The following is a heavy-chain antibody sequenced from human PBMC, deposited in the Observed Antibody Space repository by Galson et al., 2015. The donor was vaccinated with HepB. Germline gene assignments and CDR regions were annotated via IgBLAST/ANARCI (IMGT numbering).Heavy chain of an antibody. CDR2: ISSSSSYI. J-gene: IGHJ5*02. V-gene: IGHV3-21*01. CDR3: ARDRRIAVARDRWFDP. D-gene: IGHD6-19*01. CDR1: GFTFSSYS. Sequence: SLRLSCAASGFTFSSYSMNWVRQAPGKGLEWVSSISSSSSYIYYADSVKGRFTISRDNAKNSLYLQMNSLRAEDTAVYYCARDRRIAVARDRWFDPWGQGTLVTVSS.